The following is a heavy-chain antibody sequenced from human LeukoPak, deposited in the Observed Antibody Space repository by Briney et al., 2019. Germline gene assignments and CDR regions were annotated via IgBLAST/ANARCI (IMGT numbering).Heavy chain of an antibody. CDR2: IYSGGST. D-gene: IGHD3-9*01. Sequence: PGGSLRLSCAASGFTVSSNYMSWVRQAPGKGLEWVSVIYSGGSTYYADSVKGRFTISRDNSKNTLYLQMNSLRAEDTAVYYCARTPILTGYYSVYFDYWGQGTLVTVSS. CDR3: ARTPILTGYYSVYFDY. CDR1: GFTVSSNY. J-gene: IGHJ4*02. V-gene: IGHV3-66*01.